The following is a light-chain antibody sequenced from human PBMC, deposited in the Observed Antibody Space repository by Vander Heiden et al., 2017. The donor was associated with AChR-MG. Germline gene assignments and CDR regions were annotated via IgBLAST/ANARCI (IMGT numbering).Light chain of an antibody. CDR1: KSISNW. Sequence: DIQMTQSPSTLSASVGDRVTITCRASKSISNWLAWYQQKPGKAPKLLIYRASSLESGVPSRFSGSGSGTEFTLTISSLQPDDFATYYCQQYNTYSVWTFGQGTKVEIK. CDR3: QQYNTYSVWT. CDR2: RAS. J-gene: IGKJ1*01. V-gene: IGKV1-5*03.